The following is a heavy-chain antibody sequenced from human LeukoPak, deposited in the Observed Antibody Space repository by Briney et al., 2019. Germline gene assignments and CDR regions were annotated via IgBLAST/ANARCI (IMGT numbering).Heavy chain of an antibody. CDR2: FDPEDGEA. Sequence: ASVKVSCKVSGYTLTELSMHWVRQAPGKGLEWMGGFDPEDGEAIYAQKFQGRVTMTEDTSTDTAYMELSSLRSEDTAVYYCATNVLGTYYDILTGWRVNWFDPWGQGTLVTVSS. D-gene: IGHD3-9*01. J-gene: IGHJ5*02. CDR3: ATNVLGTYYDILTGWRVNWFDP. CDR1: GYTLTELS. V-gene: IGHV1-24*01.